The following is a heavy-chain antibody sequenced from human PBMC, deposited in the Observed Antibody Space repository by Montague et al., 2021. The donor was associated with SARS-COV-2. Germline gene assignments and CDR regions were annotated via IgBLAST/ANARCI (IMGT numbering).Heavy chain of an antibody. D-gene: IGHD3-3*01. J-gene: IGHJ6*02. CDR2: VTGSGGAT. CDR1: GFTFSTYA. V-gene: IGHV3-23*01. Sequence: SLSLSLAASGFTFSTYAMSWVRQAPGKGLEWVSSVTGSGGATYYADSVKGRFTISRDNSKNTVFLHMNSLRAEDTAVYYCARHVGMERVTYGMDVWGQGTTVTVSS. CDR3: ARHVGMERVTYGMDV.